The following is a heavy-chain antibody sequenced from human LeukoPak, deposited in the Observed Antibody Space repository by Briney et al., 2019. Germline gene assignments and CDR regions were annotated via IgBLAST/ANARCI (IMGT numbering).Heavy chain of an antibody. CDR3: ARLSMEYYYGSGSYSSAFDI. CDR2: IYYSGST. CDR1: GGSISSSSYY. V-gene: IGHV4-39*01. Sequence: SETLSLTCTVSGGSISSSSYYWGWIRQPPGKRLEWIGSIYYSGSTYYNPSLKSRVTISVDTSKNQFSLKLSSVTAADTAVYYCARLSMEYYYGSGSYSSAFDIWGQGTMVTVSS. D-gene: IGHD3-10*01. J-gene: IGHJ3*02.